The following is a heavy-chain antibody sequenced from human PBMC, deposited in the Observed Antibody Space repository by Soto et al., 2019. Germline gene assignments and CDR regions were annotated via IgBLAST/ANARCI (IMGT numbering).Heavy chain of an antibody. Sequence: GGSLRLSCAASGFTFSSYAMSWVRQAPGKGLEWVSVISGSGGSTYYADSVKGRFTISRDSSKNTLYLQMSSLRAEDTAVYYCAKASHSGSGYPGDCWGQGTLVTVSS. J-gene: IGHJ4*02. CDR3: AKASHSGSGYPGDC. CDR2: ISGSGGST. D-gene: IGHD3-22*01. CDR1: GFTFSSYA. V-gene: IGHV3-23*01.